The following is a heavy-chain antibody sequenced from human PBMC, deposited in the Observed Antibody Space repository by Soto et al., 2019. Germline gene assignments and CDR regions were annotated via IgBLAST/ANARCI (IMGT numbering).Heavy chain of an antibody. Sequence: QVQLVESGGGVVQPGRSLRLSCAASGFIFTSYGMHWVRQAPGKGLEWVALIWYDGSTKYYADSVKGRFTISSDNIKNMVFLQMNSLRAEDTAVYYCAREFAVAGPDYWGQGTRVTVSS. D-gene: IGHD6-19*01. J-gene: IGHJ4*02. CDR1: GFIFTSYG. CDR3: AREFAVAGPDY. V-gene: IGHV3-33*01. CDR2: IWYDGSTK.